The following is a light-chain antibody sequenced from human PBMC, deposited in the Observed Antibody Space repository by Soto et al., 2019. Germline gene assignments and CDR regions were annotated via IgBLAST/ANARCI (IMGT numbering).Light chain of an antibody. V-gene: IGKV3-20*01. CDR3: QQYSSSPIT. CDR2: GAS. Sequence: EIVLTQSPGTLSLSPGDRATLSCRASQSFSSNYLAWYQQKPGQAPRLLIYGASSRATVIPDRFSGGGSGTDFSLTISRLDPEDFAVYYWQQYSSSPITFGQGTRLEI. CDR1: QSFSSNY. J-gene: IGKJ5*01.